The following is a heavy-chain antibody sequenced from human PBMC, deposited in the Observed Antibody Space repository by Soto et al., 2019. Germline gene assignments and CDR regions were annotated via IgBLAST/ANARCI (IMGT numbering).Heavy chain of an antibody. V-gene: IGHV4-39*01. CDR3: ARRMGGYFGFDY. Sequence: PSETLSLTCTVTGGSACSGAYYWSWIRQPPGKGLGWIASIYYSGSTYHSPSLKSRVTLSVDTSKNHVSLRLSSVTASDTAVYYCARRMGGYFGFDYWGQGALVTVSS. CDR1: GGSACSGAYY. CDR2: IYYSGST. D-gene: IGHD2-21*02. J-gene: IGHJ4*02.